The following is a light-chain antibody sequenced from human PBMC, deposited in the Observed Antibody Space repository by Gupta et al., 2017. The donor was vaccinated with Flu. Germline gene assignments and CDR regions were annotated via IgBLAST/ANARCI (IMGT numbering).Light chain of an antibody. J-gene: IGLJ3*02. CDR3: QVWQISSDNMRV. CDR1: NIGRKS. V-gene: IGLV3-21*02. Sequence: SSVLTQPPSVSVAPGQTARIPGGGDNIGRKSVHWYQQQAGQAPVLVVYDDSDRPSGIPERCSGSISGNTATLTINKVEAGEEAAYYCQVWQISSDNMRVFGGGTKLTGL. CDR2: DDS.